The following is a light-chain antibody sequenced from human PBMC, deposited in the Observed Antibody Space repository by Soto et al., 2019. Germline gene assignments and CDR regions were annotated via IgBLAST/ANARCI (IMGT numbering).Light chain of an antibody. J-gene: IGKJ1*01. CDR2: AAS. Sequence: DIQMTQSPSSLSASVGDRVTITCRASQGISNYLAWYQQKTGKVPKLLIYAASTLQSGVPSRFSGRGSGTDFTLTISRLQTEDVATYYCQKYNSDPRTFGQGTKVDIK. CDR3: QKYNSDPRT. V-gene: IGKV1-27*01. CDR1: QGISNY.